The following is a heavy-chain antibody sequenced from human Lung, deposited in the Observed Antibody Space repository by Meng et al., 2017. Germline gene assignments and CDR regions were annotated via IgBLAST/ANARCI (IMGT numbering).Heavy chain of an antibody. V-gene: IGHV1-2*06. D-gene: IGHD6-13*01. CDR1: VYNFPDYG. CDR3: ARDEDISAAGKLFGDY. CDR2: IDPKSGDT. Sequence: QVQRVQSVDEVKKPGASVKVSCKPPVYNFPDYGLHWVRRAPGQGLEWMGRIDPKSGDTHYAQRFQGRVTMTGDTSISTAYMELSGLRSDDTAMYYCARDEDISAAGKLFGDYWGQGTLVTVSS. J-gene: IGHJ4*02.